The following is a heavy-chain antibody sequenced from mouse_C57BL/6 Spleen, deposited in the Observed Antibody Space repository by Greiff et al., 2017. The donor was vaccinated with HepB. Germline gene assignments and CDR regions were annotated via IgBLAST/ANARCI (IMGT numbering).Heavy chain of an antibody. Sequence: QVLLQQPGAELVKPGASVKLSCKASGYTFTSYWMHWVKQRPGRGLEWIGRIDPNRGGTKYNEKFKSKATLTVDKPSSTANMQLRSLTSEDSAVYYCAREGISYYGSSYPYFDDWGQGTTLTVSS. CDR1: GYTFTSYW. D-gene: IGHD1-1*01. V-gene: IGHV1-72*01. CDR3: AREGISYYGSSYPYFDD. J-gene: IGHJ2*01. CDR2: IDPNRGGT.